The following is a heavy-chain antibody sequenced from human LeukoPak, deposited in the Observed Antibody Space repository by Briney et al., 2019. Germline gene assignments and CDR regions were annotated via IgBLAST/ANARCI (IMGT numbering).Heavy chain of an antibody. CDR1: CVGSNWYW. V-gene: IGHV5-51*01. J-gene: IGHJ4*02. D-gene: IGHD3-22*01. CDR2: IYPGDSDT. Sequence: GESMKISCQGSCVGSNWYWIGGMRLMPGKGLEWMGIIYPGDSDTTYSPSFQGQVTMSVDMSISTAYLRWNSLKASDTAMYYCAVLGKYLNESSATYFDYWGPGTLVTVSS. CDR3: AVLGKYLNESSATYFDY.